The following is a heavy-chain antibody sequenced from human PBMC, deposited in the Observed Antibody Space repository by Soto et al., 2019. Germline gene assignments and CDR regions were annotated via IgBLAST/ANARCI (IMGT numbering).Heavy chain of an antibody. D-gene: IGHD5-12*01. Sequence: QVQLVQSGAEVKKPGASVKVSCKASGYTFTGYYMHWVRQAPGQGLEWMGWINPNSGDTNYAQKFQGRVTMTRDTSISTAYMELSRLRSDDTAVYYCASPYIVATLTSDYWGQGTLVTVSS. V-gene: IGHV1-2*02. CDR3: ASPYIVATLTSDY. CDR2: INPNSGDT. J-gene: IGHJ4*02. CDR1: GYTFTGYY.